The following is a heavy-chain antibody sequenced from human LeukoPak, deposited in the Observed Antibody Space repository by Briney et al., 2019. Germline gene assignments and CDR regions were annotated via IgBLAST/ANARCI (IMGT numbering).Heavy chain of an antibody. J-gene: IGHJ4*02. CDR2: ISGSGGST. CDR1: GFTFSSYD. V-gene: IGHV3-23*01. D-gene: IGHD1-26*01. CDR3: AKDGGPSSSGSQFFNY. Sequence: GGSLRLSCAASGFTFSSYDMSWVRQAPGKGLEWVSAISGSGGSTFYADSVKGRFTISRDNSKNTLYLQMNSLRVEDTAVYYCAKDGGPSSSGSQFFNYWGQGALVTVSS.